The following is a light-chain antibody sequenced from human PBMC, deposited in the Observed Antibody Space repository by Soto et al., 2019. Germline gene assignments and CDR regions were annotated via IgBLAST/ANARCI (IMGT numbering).Light chain of an antibody. CDR2: DVS. CDR1: QSVSNN. CDR3: QHYNNWPPWT. J-gene: IGKJ1*01. V-gene: IGKV3-15*01. Sequence: ETVMTQSPATLSVSPGERATLSCRASQSVSNNLAWYQQKAGQAPRLLIYDVSTRATGIPARFSGSGSGTEFALTISSLQSEDFAVYYCQHYNNWPPWTFGQGTKVDIK.